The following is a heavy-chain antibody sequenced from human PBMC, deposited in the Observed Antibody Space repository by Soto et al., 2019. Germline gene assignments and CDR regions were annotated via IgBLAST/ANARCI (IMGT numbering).Heavy chain of an antibody. Sequence: ASVKVSCKASGYTFTGYYMHWVRQAPGQGLEWMGWINPNSGGTNYAQKFQGWVTMTRDTSISTAYMELSRLRSDDTAVYYCARDTGIVGATTHLDDWGQGTLVTVSS. CDR2: INPNSGGT. CDR3: ARDTGIVGATTHLDD. D-gene: IGHD1-26*01. CDR1: GYTFTGYY. J-gene: IGHJ4*02. V-gene: IGHV1-2*04.